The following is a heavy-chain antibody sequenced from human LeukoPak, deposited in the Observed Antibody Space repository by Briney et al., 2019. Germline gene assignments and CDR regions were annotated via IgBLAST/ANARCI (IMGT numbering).Heavy chain of an antibody. V-gene: IGHV1-8*01. Sequence: ASVKVSCKASGYTFTRYDINWVRQATGQGLEWMGWMNPNSGNTGYAQKFQGRVTMTRNTSISTAYMELSSLRSEDTAVYYCARSQNYYGSGDYWSQGTLVTVSS. CDR1: GYTFTRYD. CDR3: ARSQNYYGSGDY. D-gene: IGHD3-10*01. J-gene: IGHJ4*02. CDR2: MNPNSGNT.